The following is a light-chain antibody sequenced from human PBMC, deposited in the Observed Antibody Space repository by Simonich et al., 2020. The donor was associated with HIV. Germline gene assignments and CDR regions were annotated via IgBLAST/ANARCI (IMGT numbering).Light chain of an antibody. CDR2: KVS. Sequence: DIVMTQSPLSLPVTLGQQASSSCRSSQSLVHSDGNTYLNWYHPRPGQSPRRLIYKVSTRDSGVPDRFIGSGSDTDFTLKISRVEAEDVGIYYCMQGTLWWTFGQGTKVEIK. V-gene: IGKV2-30*02. CDR3: MQGTLWWT. J-gene: IGKJ1*01. CDR1: QSLVHSDGNTY.